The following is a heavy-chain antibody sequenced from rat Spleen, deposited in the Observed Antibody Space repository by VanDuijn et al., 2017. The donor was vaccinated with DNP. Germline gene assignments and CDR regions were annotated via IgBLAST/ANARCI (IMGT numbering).Heavy chain of an antibody. CDR3: ARFPFYDGYYDWFAY. V-gene: IGHV3-3*01. Sequence: EVQLQESGPGLVKPSQSLSLTCSVTGYSITSSYRWNWIRKFPGNKLEWMGNINGAGNTDYNPSLKSRVSITRDTSKNQFFLKMNSVTTEDTATYCCARFPFYDGYYDWFAYWGHGTLVTVSS. D-gene: IGHD1-12*03. CDR1: GYSITSSYR. J-gene: IGHJ3*01. CDR2: INGAGNT.